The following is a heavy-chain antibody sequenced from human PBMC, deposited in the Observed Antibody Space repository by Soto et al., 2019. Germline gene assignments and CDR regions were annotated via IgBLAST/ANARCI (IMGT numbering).Heavy chain of an antibody. D-gene: IGHD6-6*01. Sequence: PSETLSLTCAVYGGSFSGYYWSWIRQPPGKGLEWIGEINHSGSTNYNPSLKSRVTISVDTSKNQFSLKLSSVTAADTAVYYCARGGGYSSSRAIDYWGQGTLVTVPQ. CDR1: GGSFSGYY. CDR2: INHSGST. CDR3: ARGGGYSSSRAIDY. V-gene: IGHV4-34*01. J-gene: IGHJ4*02.